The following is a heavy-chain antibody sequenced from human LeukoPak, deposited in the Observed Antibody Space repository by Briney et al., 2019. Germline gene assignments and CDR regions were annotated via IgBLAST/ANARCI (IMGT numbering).Heavy chain of an antibody. J-gene: IGHJ6*02. D-gene: IGHD6-13*01. CDR3: VAAAGNYYYYGMDV. Sequence: GGSLRLSCAASGFTFSSYAMSWVRQAPGKGLEWVSAISGSGGSTYYADSVKGRFTISRDTSKNTLYLQMNSLRAEDTAVYYCVAAAGNYYYYGMDVWGQGTTVTVSS. CDR1: GFTFSSYA. V-gene: IGHV3-23*01. CDR2: ISGSGGST.